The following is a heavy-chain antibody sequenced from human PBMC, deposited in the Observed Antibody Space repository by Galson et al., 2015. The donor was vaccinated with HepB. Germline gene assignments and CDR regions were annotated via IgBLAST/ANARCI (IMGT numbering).Heavy chain of an antibody. CDR3: ARDGGYCSGGSCYPDAFDI. J-gene: IGHJ3*02. CDR1: GFTFSSYS. Sequence: SLRLSCAASGFTFSSYSMNWVRQAPGKGLEWVSYISSSSSTIYYADSVKGRFTISRDNAKNSLYLQMNSLRDEDTAVYYCARDGGYCSGGSCYPDAFDIWGQGTMVTVSS. V-gene: IGHV3-48*02. D-gene: IGHD2-15*01. CDR2: ISSSSSTI.